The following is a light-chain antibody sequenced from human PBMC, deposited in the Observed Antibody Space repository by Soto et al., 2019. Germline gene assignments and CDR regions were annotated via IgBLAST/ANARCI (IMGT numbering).Light chain of an antibody. CDR2: GTS. Sequence: EIVLTQSPGTLSLSPGERATLSCRASQSVSSSYLAWYQQKPGQAPRLLIYGTSHRATGIPDRLSGSGSGTDFTLTISRLEPEDFALYYCQQYGRSLLTFGGGTKVEIK. CDR3: QQYGRSLLT. V-gene: IGKV3-20*01. CDR1: QSVSSSY. J-gene: IGKJ4*01.